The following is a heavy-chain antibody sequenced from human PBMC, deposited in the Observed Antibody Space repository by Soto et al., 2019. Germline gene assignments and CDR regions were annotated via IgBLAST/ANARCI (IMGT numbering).Heavy chain of an antibody. V-gene: IGHV1-69*01. Sequence: QVQLVQSGTEVQKPGSSVKVSCKASGGAFGSYAINWVRQAPVQGLEWMGGIVPMFDTTNYAQRFQGRVTVTADESTSTVYLELTRLRSEDTGMYYCTRHRGYSSGYWGQDFWGQGTLVTVSS. CDR3: TRHRGYSSGYWGQDF. J-gene: IGHJ4*02. CDR1: GGAFGSYA. D-gene: IGHD5-12*01. CDR2: IVPMFDTT.